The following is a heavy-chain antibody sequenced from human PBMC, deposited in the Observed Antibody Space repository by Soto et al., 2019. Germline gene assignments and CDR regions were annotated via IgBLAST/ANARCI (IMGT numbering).Heavy chain of an antibody. CDR2: INPNSGGT. Sequence: GASVKVSCKASGYTFTGYYMHWVRQAPGQGLEWMGWINPNSGGTNYAQKFQGWVTMTRDTSISTAYMELSRLRSDDTAVYYCARGAAYCSGGSCYSSLYYFDYWGRGTLVTVSS. J-gene: IGHJ4*02. D-gene: IGHD2-15*01. V-gene: IGHV1-2*04. CDR3: ARGAAYCSGGSCYSSLYYFDY. CDR1: GYTFTGYY.